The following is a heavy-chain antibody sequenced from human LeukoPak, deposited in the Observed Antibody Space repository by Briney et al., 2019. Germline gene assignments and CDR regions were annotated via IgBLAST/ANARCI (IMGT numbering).Heavy chain of an antibody. J-gene: IGHJ3*02. V-gene: IGHV3-74*01. CDR1: GFTFSSYA. CDR3: ARHSNYDLFAFQI. Sequence: GGSLRLSCAASGFTFSSYAMSWVRQAPGKGLEWVSHINSDGTNTNYADSVKGRFTISRDNAKNTLYLQMNGLRAEDTAVYYCARHSNYDLFAFQIWGQGTMVTVAS. D-gene: IGHD3-3*01. CDR2: INSDGTNT.